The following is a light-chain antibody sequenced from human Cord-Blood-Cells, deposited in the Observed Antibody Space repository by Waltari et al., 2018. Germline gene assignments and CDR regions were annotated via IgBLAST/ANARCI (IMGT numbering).Light chain of an antibody. V-gene: IGLV3-21*04. Sequence: SSVLPPPPSVSVAPGKTARITCGGNNIGSKSVPWYQQKPGQAPVLVIYYDSDRPSGIPERFSGSNSGNTATLTISRVEAGDEADYYCQVWDSSSDHYVFGTGTKVTVL. CDR2: YDS. CDR3: QVWDSSSDHYV. J-gene: IGLJ1*01. CDR1: NIGSKS.